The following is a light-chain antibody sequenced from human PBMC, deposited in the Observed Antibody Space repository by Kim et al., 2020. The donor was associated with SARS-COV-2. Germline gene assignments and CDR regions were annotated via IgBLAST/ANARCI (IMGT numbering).Light chain of an antibody. J-gene: IGLJ3*02. CDR3: CRYAASYTRV. Sequence: GRQVTISSTGTSGSVGGYNYDDSYKQQKGKNPQLMIYDVSKRPPGVAARCSGSKSANTASLTISGLLDEDEADYYCCRYAASYTRVFGGGTKLTVL. V-gene: IGLV2-11*01. CDR2: DVS. CDR1: SGSVGGYNY.